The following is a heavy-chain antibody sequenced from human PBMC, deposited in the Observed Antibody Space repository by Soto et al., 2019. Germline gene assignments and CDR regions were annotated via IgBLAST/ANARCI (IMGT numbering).Heavy chain of an antibody. CDR2: ISAYNGNT. V-gene: IGHV1-18*01. Sequence: ASVKVSCKASGYTFTSYGISWVRQAPGQGLERMGWISAYNGNTNYAQKLQGRVTITRDTSASTAYMELSSLRSEDTAVYYCAAEGGELFDYWGQGTLVTVSS. CDR1: GYTFTSYG. J-gene: IGHJ4*02. CDR3: AAEGGELFDY. D-gene: IGHD1-26*01.